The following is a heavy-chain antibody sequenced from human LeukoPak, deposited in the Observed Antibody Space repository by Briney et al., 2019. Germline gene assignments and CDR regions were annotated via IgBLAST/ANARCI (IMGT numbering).Heavy chain of an antibody. Sequence: GGSLRLSCAASGFTFSSYEMNWVRQAPGKGLEWVSYISSSGSTIYYADSVKGRFTISRDNAKNSLYLQMNSLRAEDTAVYYCARWGGSYRTGYYYYYMDVWGKGTTVTISS. CDR2: ISSSGSTI. V-gene: IGHV3-48*03. CDR1: GFTFSSYE. CDR3: ARWGGSYRTGYYYYYMDV. J-gene: IGHJ6*03. D-gene: IGHD1-26*01.